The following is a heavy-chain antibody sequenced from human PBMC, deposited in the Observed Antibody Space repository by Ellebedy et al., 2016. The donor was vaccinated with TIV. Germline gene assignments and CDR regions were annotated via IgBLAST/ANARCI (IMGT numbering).Heavy chain of an antibody. D-gene: IGHD1-26*01. V-gene: IGHV3-11*06. CDR1: GFTLSDYY. CDR2: ISHSTTYT. CDR3: ARGEVGAYGMDV. Sequence: GESLKISCAASGFTLSDYYMSWIRQAPGQGLEWVSYISHSTTYTNYADSVKGRFTISRDDAKNSLYLQMNSLKAEDTAVYYCARGEVGAYGMDVWGQGTTVTVSS. J-gene: IGHJ6*02.